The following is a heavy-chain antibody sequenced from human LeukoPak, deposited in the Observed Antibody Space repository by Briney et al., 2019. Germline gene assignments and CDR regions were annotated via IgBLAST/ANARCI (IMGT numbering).Heavy chain of an antibody. CDR3: ASSQLVARPFDAFDI. Sequence: ASVTVSCKASGGTFSSYAISWVRQAPGQGLEWMGGIIPIFGTANYAQKFQGRVTITADKSTSTAYMELSSLRSEDTAVYYCASSQLVARPFDAFDIWGQGTMVTVSS. CDR2: IIPIFGTA. D-gene: IGHD6-13*01. CDR1: GGTFSSYA. V-gene: IGHV1-69*06. J-gene: IGHJ3*02.